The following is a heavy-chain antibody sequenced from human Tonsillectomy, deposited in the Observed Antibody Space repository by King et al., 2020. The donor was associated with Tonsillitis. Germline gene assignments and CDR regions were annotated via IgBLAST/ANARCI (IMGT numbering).Heavy chain of an antibody. D-gene: IGHD2-15*01. J-gene: IGHJ4*02. CDR1: GYTFTTYY. Sequence: QDQLVQSGAEVKKPGASVKVSCKASGYTFTTYYINWVRQAPGQGLDWMGVINPSDGGTNYAQKFQGRVTMTRDTSTSTVYMDLSSLGSEDTAVYFCAREFACPVGNCYSTLGYWGQGTLVTVSS. V-gene: IGHV1-46*03. CDR3: AREFACPVGNCYSTLGY. CDR2: INPSDGGT.